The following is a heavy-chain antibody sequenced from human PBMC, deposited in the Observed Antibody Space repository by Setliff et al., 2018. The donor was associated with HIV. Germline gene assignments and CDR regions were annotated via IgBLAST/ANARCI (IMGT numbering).Heavy chain of an antibody. CDR3: ARDGGYSGTPAEYFQH. Sequence: GGSLRLSCAASGFTFDKYWMHWVRQAPGKGLEWVSSISSSSYIYYADSVKGRFTISRDNAKNSLYLQMNSLRAEDTAVYYCARDGGYSGTPAEYFQHWGQGTLVTVSS. CDR1: GFTFDKYW. J-gene: IGHJ1*01. D-gene: IGHD6-13*01. CDR2: ISSSSYI. V-gene: IGHV3-21*01.